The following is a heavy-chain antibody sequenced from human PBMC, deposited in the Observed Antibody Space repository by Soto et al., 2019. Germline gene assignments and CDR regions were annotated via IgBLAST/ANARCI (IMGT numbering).Heavy chain of an antibody. CDR3: TRAPSYGAFDI. CDR2: INPSGGST. V-gene: IGHV1-46*03. D-gene: IGHD4-17*01. CDR1: GYTFTSYY. J-gene: IGHJ3*02. Sequence: AXVKVSGKASGYTFTSYYIHWVGQAPGQGLEWMGIINPSGGSTTYAQKFQGRVTMTRDTSTSTVYMELSSLRSEDTAVYYCTRAPSYGAFDIWGQGTMVTVSS.